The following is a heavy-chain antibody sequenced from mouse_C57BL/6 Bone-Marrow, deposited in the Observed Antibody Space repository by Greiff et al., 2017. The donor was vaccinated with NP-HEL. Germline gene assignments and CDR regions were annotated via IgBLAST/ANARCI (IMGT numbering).Heavy chain of an antibody. CDR2: IWTGGGT. Sequence: VHLVESGPGLVAPSQSLSITCTVSGFSLTSYAISWVRQPPGKGLEWLGVIWTGGGTNYNSAHKSRLSISNDNSKSKVFLKMNSLQTDDTARDNYASRTVVAKGYYALEGWGQGTTVTVAS. CDR3: ASRTVVAKGYYALEG. CDR1: GFSLTSYA. V-gene: IGHV2-9-1*01. D-gene: IGHD1-1*01. J-gene: IGHJ4*01.